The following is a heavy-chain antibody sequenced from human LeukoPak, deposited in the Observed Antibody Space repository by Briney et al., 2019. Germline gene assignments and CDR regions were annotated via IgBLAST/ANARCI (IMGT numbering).Heavy chain of an antibody. J-gene: IGHJ4*02. CDR1: GVAVSSSY. Sequence: GGSLRLSCAASGVAVSSSYMSRVRQAPGKGLEWVSIVYSDDIRYYLDSVKGRFSISRDTSRNTLYLQMNSLRAEDTAVYYCTRDSTTFRFGYWGQGTLVTVSS. CDR3: TRDSTTFRFGY. CDR2: VYSDDIR. V-gene: IGHV3-53*01. D-gene: IGHD4-11*01.